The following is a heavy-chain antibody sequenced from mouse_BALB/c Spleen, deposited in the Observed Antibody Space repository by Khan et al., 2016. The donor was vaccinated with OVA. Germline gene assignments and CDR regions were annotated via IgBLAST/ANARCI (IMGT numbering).Heavy chain of an antibody. CDR2: INPYTGYT. V-gene: IGHV1-26*01. Sequence: VRLHQSGPDLVKTGASVKISCKASGYSFTAYYMNWVKQSHGKSLECIGRINPYTGYTNYNQKFKDKAILTVDTSSSTAYMEVRSLTSEDSAVYYCARGYDFFAYWGRGTLVTVAA. CDR1: GYSFTAYY. J-gene: IGHJ3*01. CDR3: ARGYDFFAY. D-gene: IGHD2-14*01.